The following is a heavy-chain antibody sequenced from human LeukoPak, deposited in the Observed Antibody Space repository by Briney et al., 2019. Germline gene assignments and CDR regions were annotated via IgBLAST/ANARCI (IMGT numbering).Heavy chain of an antibody. Sequence: GASVKVSCKASGGTFSSYAISWVRQAPGQGLEWMGGIIPIFGTGNYAQKFQGRVTITADESTSTAYMELSSLRSEDTAVYYCARTSGSGFYQGSFDSWGQGTLVTVSS. J-gene: IGHJ4*02. CDR3: ARTSGSGFYQGSFDS. CDR2: IIPIFGTG. CDR1: GGTFSSYA. V-gene: IGHV1-69*13. D-gene: IGHD3-22*01.